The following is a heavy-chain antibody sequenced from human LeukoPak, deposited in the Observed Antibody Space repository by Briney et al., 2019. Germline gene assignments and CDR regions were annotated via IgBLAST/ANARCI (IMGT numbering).Heavy chain of an antibody. D-gene: IGHD6-19*01. Sequence: PSETLSLTCTVSGGSISSYYWSWIRQPPGKRLEWIGYIYYSGSTNYNPSLKSRVTISVDTSKNQSTLKLSPVTAADTAVYYCARGRSSGSFGKRPRPRQNFDYWGQGTLVTVSS. CDR2: IYYSGST. CDR1: GGSISSYY. J-gene: IGHJ4*02. CDR3: ARGRSSGSFGKRPRPRQNFDY. V-gene: IGHV4-59*01.